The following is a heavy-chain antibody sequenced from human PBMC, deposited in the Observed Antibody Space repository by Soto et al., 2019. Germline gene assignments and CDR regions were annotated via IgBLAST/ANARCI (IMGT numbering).Heavy chain of an antibody. Sequence: QVQLVQSGAEVKKPGASVKVSCKASGYTFPGYYMHWVRQAPGQGLEWMGWINPNSGGTNYAQKFQGRVTMTRDTSISPAYMELSRLRSDDTAVYYCARSYSSSRSGWFDPWGQGTLVTVSS. CDR2: INPNSGGT. D-gene: IGHD6-6*01. CDR1: GYTFPGYY. J-gene: IGHJ5*02. CDR3: ARSYSSSRSGWFDP. V-gene: IGHV1-2*02.